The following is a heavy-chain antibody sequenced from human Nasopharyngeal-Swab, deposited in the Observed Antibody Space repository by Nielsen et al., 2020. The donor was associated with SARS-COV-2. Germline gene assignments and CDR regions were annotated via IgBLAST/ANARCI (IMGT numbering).Heavy chain of an antibody. V-gene: IGHV3-48*01. CDR2: ISSSSSTI. J-gene: IGHJ4*02. CDR3: ARDSNSYFDY. CDR1: GFTFSSYS. Sequence: GESLKISCAASGFTFSSYSMNWVRQAPGKGLEWVSYISSSSSTIYYADSVKGRFTISRDNAKNSLYLQMNSLRAEDTAVYYCARDSNSYFDYWGQGTLVTVSS. D-gene: IGHD4-11*01.